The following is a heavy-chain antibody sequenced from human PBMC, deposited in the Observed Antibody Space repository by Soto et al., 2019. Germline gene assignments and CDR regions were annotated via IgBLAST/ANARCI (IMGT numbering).Heavy chain of an antibody. V-gene: IGHV3-64*01. CDR2: ISSNGGST. CDR3: ARGSDDYGDYEAFDI. Sequence: GGSLRLSCAASGFTFSSYAMHWVRQAPGKGLEYVSAISSNGGSTYYANSVKGRFTISRDNSKNTLYLQMGSLRAEDMAVYYCARGSDDYGDYEAFDIWGQGTMVTVSS. CDR1: GFTFSSYA. J-gene: IGHJ3*02. D-gene: IGHD4-17*01.